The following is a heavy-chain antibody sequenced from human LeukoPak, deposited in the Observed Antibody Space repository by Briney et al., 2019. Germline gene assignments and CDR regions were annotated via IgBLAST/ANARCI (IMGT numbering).Heavy chain of an antibody. D-gene: IGHD6-13*01. CDR3: ASQQQLVLLDWFDP. CDR2: IYYSGGT. CDR1: GGPIRNYY. J-gene: IGHJ5*02. V-gene: IGHV4-59*08. Sequence: PSETLSLTRTVSGGPIRNYYWSWIRQPPGKGLEWIGYIYYSGGTNYNPSLKSRVTISLDTSKNQFSLKLRSVTAADTAVYYCASQQQLVLLDWFDPWGQGTLVTVSS.